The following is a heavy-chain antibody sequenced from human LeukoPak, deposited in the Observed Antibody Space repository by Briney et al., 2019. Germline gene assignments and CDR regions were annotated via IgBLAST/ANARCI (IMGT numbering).Heavy chain of an antibody. CDR3: ARRAYCSSTSCYGAKGHYGMDV. V-gene: IGHV1-8*02. J-gene: IGHJ6*02. CDR1: GYTFTNYD. CDR2: MNPNSGNT. D-gene: IGHD2-2*01. Sequence: ASVKVSCKASGYTFTNYDVNWVRQATGQGLEWMGWMNPNSGNTGYAHKFQGRVTMTRNTSISTAYLELSSLRSEDTALYYCARRAYCSSTSCYGAKGHYGMDVWGQGTTVTVSS.